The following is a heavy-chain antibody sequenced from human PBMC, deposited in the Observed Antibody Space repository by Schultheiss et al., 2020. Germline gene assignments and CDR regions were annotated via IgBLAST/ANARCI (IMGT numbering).Heavy chain of an antibody. CDR3: AKGSVVVVANYYFDY. Sequence: GGSLRLSCAASGFTFSSYAMHWVRQAPGKGLEWVAVISYDGSNKYYADSVKGRFTISRDNSKNTLYLQMNSLRAEDTALYYCAKGSVVVVANYYFDYWGQGTLVTGSS. J-gene: IGHJ4*02. D-gene: IGHD2-15*01. CDR1: GFTFSSYA. CDR2: ISYDGSNK. V-gene: IGHV3-30-3*01.